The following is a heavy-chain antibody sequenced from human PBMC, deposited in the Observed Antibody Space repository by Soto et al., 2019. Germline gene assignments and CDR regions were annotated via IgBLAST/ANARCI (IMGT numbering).Heavy chain of an antibody. J-gene: IGHJ4*02. Sequence: ASVKVSCKASGYSFTSYEINWLRQDNGQGLEWMGWMNPNNGNTDYAQKFQGRVTMNRTRSTSTAYMELSSLRSEDTAVYYCARGRSSGGCCDIDWGEGTMVTVSS. CDR2: MNPNNGNT. CDR3: ARGRSSGGCCDID. V-gene: IGHV1-8*01. CDR1: GYSFTSYE. D-gene: IGHD2-15*01.